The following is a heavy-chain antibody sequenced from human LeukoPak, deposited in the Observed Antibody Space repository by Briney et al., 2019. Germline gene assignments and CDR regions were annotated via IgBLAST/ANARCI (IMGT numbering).Heavy chain of an antibody. D-gene: IGHD1/OR15-1a*01. J-gene: IGHJ3*02. V-gene: IGHV3-7*01. CDR1: GFTFSSYW. CDR2: IKQDGSEK. Sequence: GGSLRLSCAASGFTFSSYWMSWVRQAPGKGLAWVANIKQDGSEKYYVDSVKGRFTISRDNAKNSLYLQMNSLRAEDTAVYYYAREAYNWNIDVFDIWGQGTMVTVSS. CDR3: AREAYNWNIDVFDI.